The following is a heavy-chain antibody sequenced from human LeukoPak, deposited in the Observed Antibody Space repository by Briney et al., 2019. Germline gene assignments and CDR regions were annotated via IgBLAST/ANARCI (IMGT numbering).Heavy chain of an antibody. CDR3: ARDPNGDYIGAFDM. D-gene: IGHD4-17*01. J-gene: IGHJ3*02. CDR1: GFTFSAYA. Sequence: GGSLRLSCTACGFTFSAYAMMGVRHAPGKGGEGGSAIRGGGGSAFYADSVKGRFTISRDNSKYTLFLQMNSLRAEDTAVYYCARDPNGDYIGAFDMWGPGTMVTVSS. CDR2: IRGGGGSA. V-gene: IGHV3-23*01.